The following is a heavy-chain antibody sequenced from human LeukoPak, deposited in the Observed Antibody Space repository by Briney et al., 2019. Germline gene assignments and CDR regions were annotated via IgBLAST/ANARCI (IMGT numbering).Heavy chain of an antibody. CDR3: ARRHYYGSGSYDY. CDR1: GGSFSGYY. D-gene: IGHD3-10*01. V-gene: IGHV4-34*01. J-gene: IGHJ4*02. CDR2: INHSGST. Sequence: SETLSLTCAVYGGSFSGYYWSWLRQPPGKGLEWIGEINHSGSTNYNPSLKSRVTIPVDTSKNQFSLKLSSVTAADTAVYYCARRHYYGSGSYDYWGQGTLVTVSS.